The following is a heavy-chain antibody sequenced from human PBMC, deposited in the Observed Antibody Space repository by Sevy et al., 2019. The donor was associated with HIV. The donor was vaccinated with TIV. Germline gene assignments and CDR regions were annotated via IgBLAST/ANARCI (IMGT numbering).Heavy chain of an antibody. CDR2: IGKKANIYAT. CDR3: SSPGVTSVTGDYFDY. D-gene: IGHD4-17*01. J-gene: IGHJ4*02. Sequence: GGSLRLSCAVSGFTFSGSTMYWVRQASGKGLEWIGRIGKKANIYATAYPASVKGRFTIARDDSKNTVYLQMNSLKTEDTAVYYCSSPGVTSVTGDYFDYWGQGTLVIVSS. CDR1: GFTFSGST. V-gene: IGHV3-73*01.